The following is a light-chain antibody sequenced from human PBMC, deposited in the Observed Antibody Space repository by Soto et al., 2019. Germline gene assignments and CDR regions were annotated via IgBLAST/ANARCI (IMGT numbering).Light chain of an antibody. Sequence: EVLLPQSQVTWSLSQGEEPTLSCRAIQGFRALLAWYQQKPGQAPRLLIYDPHNRATGIPPRFSGSGSGTDFTLTISSLEPEDSAVYYCQQRHMWPITIGQGTRLEIK. CDR1: QGFRAL. CDR2: DPH. V-gene: IGKV3-11*01. CDR3: QQRHMWPIT. J-gene: IGKJ5*01.